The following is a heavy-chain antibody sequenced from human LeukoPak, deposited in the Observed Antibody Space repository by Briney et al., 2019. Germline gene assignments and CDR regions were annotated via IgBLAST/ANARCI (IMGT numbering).Heavy chain of an antibody. V-gene: IGHV4-39*01. CDR2: IYYSGST. Sequence: PPETLSLTCTVSGGSISSSSYYWGWIRQPPGKGLEWIGSIYYSGSTYYNPSLKSRVTISVDTSKNQFSLKLSSVTAADTAVYYCAGPSCGGDCYSGFDYWGQGTLVTVSS. CDR1: GGSISSSSYY. CDR3: AGPSCGGDCYSGFDY. J-gene: IGHJ4*02. D-gene: IGHD2-21*01.